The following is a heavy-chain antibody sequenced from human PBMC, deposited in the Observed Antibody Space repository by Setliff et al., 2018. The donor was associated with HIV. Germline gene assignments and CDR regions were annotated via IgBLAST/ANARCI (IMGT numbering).Heavy chain of an antibody. D-gene: IGHD3-22*01. CDR3: ARSYYYDSSGYSSRYWFDP. CDR1: GGSISSGSYY. Sequence: KPSETLSLTCTVSGGSISSGSYYWSWIRQPPGKGLEWIGSIYSSGSTNYNPSLKSRVTISVDTSRNQFSLKLSSVTAADTAVYYCARSYYYDSSGYSSRYWFDPWGQGTLVTVSS. CDR2: IYSSGST. V-gene: IGHV4-39*07. J-gene: IGHJ5*02.